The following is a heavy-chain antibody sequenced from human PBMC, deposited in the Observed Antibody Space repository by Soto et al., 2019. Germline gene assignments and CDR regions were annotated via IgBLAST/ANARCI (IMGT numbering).Heavy chain of an antibody. J-gene: IGHJ4*02. CDR2: INAGNGNT. Sequence: GASVKVSCKASGYTFTSYAMHWVRQAPGQRLEWMGWINAGNGNTKYSQKFQGRVTITRDTSASTAYMELSSLRSEDTAVYYCARVSRWELLHPPWTREYYFDYWGQGTLVTVSS. D-gene: IGHD1-26*01. CDR1: GYTFTSYA. V-gene: IGHV1-3*01. CDR3: ARVSRWELLHPPWTREYYFDY.